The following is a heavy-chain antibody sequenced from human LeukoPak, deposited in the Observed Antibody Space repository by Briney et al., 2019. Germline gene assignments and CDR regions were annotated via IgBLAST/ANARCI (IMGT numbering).Heavy chain of an antibody. Sequence: GGSLRLSCAASGFTFSSYGIHWVRQAPGKGLEWVAFIRYDGSNKYYADSVKGRFTIYRDNSKNTLYLQMNSLRAEDTAVYYCAKEGHGDYEGSFSYWGQGTLVTVSS. J-gene: IGHJ4*02. CDR1: GFTFSSYG. CDR2: IRYDGSNK. D-gene: IGHD4-17*01. V-gene: IGHV3-30*02. CDR3: AKEGHGDYEGSFSY.